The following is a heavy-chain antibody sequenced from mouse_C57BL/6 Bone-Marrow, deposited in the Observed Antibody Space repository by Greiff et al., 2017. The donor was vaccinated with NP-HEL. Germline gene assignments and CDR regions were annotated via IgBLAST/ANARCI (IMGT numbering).Heavy chain of an antibody. CDR1: GYTFTNYW. V-gene: IGHV1-63*01. CDR3: ARGSNYWYFDV. CDR2: IYPGGGYT. J-gene: IGHJ1*03. D-gene: IGHD2-5*01. Sequence: QVQLQQSGAELVRPGTSVKMSCKASGYTFTNYWIGWAKQRPGHGLEWIGDIYPGGGYTNYNEKFKGKATLTADKSSSTAYMQFSSLTSEDSAIYYGARGSNYWYFDVWGTGTTVTVSS.